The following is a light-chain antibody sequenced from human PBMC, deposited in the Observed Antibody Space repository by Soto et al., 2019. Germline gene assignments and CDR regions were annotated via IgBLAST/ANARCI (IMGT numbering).Light chain of an antibody. CDR1: SSDVGGYNF. V-gene: IGLV2-14*03. CDR3: CSHTGSSTYV. J-gene: IGLJ1*01. CDR2: DVS. Sequence: QSVLTQPASVSGSPGHSITISCTGTSSDVGGYNFVSWYQHHPGKAPKLMIYDVSNRPSGVSNRFSGSKSGNTASLTISGLQAEDEADYYCCSHTGSSTYVFGTGTKVTVL.